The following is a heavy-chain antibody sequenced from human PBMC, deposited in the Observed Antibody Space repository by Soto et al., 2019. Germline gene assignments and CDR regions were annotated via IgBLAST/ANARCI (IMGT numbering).Heavy chain of an antibody. Sequence: EVQLVESGGGLVKPGGSLRLSCAASGFTFSSYSMNWVRQAPGKGLEWVSSISSSSSYIYYADSVKGRFTGARDNAKNSLYIEINSLEDDDTSVYYCARRGGGDMVGGVIGFDYWGQGTLVTVSS. CDR2: ISSSSSYI. J-gene: IGHJ4*02. V-gene: IGHV3-21*01. CDR1: GFTFSSYS. CDR3: ARRGGGDMVGGVIGFDY. D-gene: IGHD3-10*01.